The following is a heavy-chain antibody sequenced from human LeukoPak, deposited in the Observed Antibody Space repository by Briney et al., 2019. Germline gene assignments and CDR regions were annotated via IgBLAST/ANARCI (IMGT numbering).Heavy chain of an antibody. D-gene: IGHD3-9*01. J-gene: IGHJ3*02. CDR3: VISNYYDILTGQDAFDI. CDR2: ISSNGGST. V-gene: IGHV3-64D*06. CDR1: GFTFSSYA. Sequence: GGSLRLSCSASGFTFSSYAMHWVRQAPEKGLEYVSAISSNGGSTYYADSVKGRFTISRDNSKNTLYLQMSSLRAEDTAVYYCVISNYYDILTGQDAFDIWGQGTMVTVSS.